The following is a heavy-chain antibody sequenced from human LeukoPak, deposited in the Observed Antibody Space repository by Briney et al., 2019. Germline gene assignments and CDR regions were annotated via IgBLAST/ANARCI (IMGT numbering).Heavy chain of an antibody. CDR3: AREYCAGGSCSSDYFYYHMYD. CDR1: GFTFTSYA. CDR2: ISSHGGNT. D-gene: IGHD2-15*01. Sequence: GGSLTLTCAASGFTFTSYAVFWVRQPPGKGLEYVASISSHGGNTYYATSVKDRFTISRDDSKKTVFLEMGSLRAEDMAVYYCAREYCAGGSCSSDYFYYHMYDRGDGTTGTVSS. V-gene: IGHV3-64*01. J-gene: IGHJ6*03.